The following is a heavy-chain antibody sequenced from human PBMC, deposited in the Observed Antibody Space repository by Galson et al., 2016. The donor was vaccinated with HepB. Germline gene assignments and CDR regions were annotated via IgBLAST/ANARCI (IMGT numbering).Heavy chain of an antibody. CDR1: GFTFSPYT. CDR3: ARARIAALGTGAFDM. CDR2: IKNSNSDV. J-gene: IGHJ3*02. V-gene: IGHV3-21*01. D-gene: IGHD6-13*01. Sequence: SPRLSCAASGFTFSPYTLNWVRQAPGKGLEWVSSIKNSNSDVYYEDSVKGRFTISRDNAENSLYLQMDSLTAEDTAMYYCARARIAALGTGAFDMWGQGTMVTVSS.